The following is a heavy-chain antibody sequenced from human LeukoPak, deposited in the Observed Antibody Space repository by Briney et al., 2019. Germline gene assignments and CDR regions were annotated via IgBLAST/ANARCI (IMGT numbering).Heavy chain of an antibody. CDR3: ARQGGERNWFDP. D-gene: IGHD3-10*01. CDR1: GYRFTSYW. V-gene: IGHV5-51*01. Sequence: GESLKISCQGSGYRFTSYWIGWVRQKPGKGLEWLDMIYPDDSDTRYSPSFLGQVTISADTSINTAYLQWSSLMASDTAIYYCARQGGERNWFDPWGQGTLVTVSS. CDR2: IYPDDSDT. J-gene: IGHJ5*02.